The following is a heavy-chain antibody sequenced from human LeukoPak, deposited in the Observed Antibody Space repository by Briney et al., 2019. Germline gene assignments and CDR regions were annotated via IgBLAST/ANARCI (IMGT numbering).Heavy chain of an antibody. CDR2: IYHSGST. Sequence: PSETLSLTCAVSGGSISSSNWWSWVRQPPGKGLEWIGEIYHSGSTNYNPSLKSRVTISVDKSKNQFSLKLSSVTAADTAVYYCARNDIVATSSWFDPWGQGTLVTVSS. CDR1: GGSISSSNW. CDR3: ARNDIVATSSWFDP. V-gene: IGHV4-4*02. D-gene: IGHD5-12*01. J-gene: IGHJ5*02.